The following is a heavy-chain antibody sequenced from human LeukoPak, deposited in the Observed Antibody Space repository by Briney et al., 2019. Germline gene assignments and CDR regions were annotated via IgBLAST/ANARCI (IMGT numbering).Heavy chain of an antibody. V-gene: IGHV3-43*02. Sequence: GGSLRLSCAASGFTFDDYVMHWVRQAPGKGLEWVSLISGDGGSTYYVDSVKGRFTISRDNSKNALYLQMNSLRTEDSALCYCAKADRIDMYRGAHFTYWGQGTLVTVSS. CDR2: ISGDGGST. CDR1: GFTFDDYV. D-gene: IGHD3-10*01. J-gene: IGHJ4*02. CDR3: AKADRIDMYRGAHFTY.